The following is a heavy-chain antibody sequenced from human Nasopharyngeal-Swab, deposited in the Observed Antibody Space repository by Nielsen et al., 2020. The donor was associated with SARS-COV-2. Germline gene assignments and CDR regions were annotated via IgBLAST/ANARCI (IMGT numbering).Heavy chain of an antibody. D-gene: IGHD6-13*01. J-gene: IGHJ5*02. V-gene: IGHV1-46*01. Sequence: WVRQAPGQGLEWVGVITPSGGATNYARKFRGRVTMTRDPSTSTVYLDLSSLKSEDTAVYFCASEPGGMAAPGKHFDLWGQGTLVTVSS. CDR3: ASEPGGMAAPGKHFDL. CDR2: ITPSGGAT.